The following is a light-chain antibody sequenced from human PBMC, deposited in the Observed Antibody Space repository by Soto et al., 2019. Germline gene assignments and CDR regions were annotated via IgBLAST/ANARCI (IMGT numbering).Light chain of an antibody. Sequence: EIVLTQSPGTLSLSPGERATLSCRASQSVSSSYLAWYQQKPGQAPRLLIYGASSRANGIPDRFSGSGSGTDFTLTISRLEPEDFAVYYCQQYGSSFGQGTKVEIK. V-gene: IGKV3-20*01. CDR2: GAS. CDR1: QSVSSSY. CDR3: QQYGSS. J-gene: IGKJ1*01.